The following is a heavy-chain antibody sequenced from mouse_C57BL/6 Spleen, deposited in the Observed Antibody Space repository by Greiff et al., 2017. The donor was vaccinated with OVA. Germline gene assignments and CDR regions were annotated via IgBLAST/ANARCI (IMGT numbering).Heavy chain of an antibody. CDR2: IYPGSGST. D-gene: IGHD1-1*01. CDR1: GYTFTSYW. V-gene: IGHV1-55*01. CDR3: AREEVITRRYFDV. Sequence: VQLQQPGAELVKPGASVKMSCKASGYTFTSYWITWVKQRPGQGLEWIGDIYPGSGSTNYNEKFKSKATLTVDTSSSTAYMQLSSLTSEDSAVYYCAREEVITRRYFDVWGTGTTVTVSS. J-gene: IGHJ1*03.